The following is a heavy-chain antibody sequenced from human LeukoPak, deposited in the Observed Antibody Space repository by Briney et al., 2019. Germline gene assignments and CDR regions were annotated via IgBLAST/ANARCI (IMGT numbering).Heavy chain of an antibody. V-gene: IGHV3-21*01. CDR3: ARVAGGSHHFDY. D-gene: IGHD1-26*01. CDR1: GFAFSTYS. CDR2: ITSTSSYI. J-gene: IGHJ4*02. Sequence: PGGSLRLSCAASGFAFSTYSMNWVRKAPGKGLEWVSSITSTSSYIYYADSVKGRFTISRDNAKNSLYLQMNTLRAEDTAVYYCARVAGGSHHFDYWGQGTLVTVSS.